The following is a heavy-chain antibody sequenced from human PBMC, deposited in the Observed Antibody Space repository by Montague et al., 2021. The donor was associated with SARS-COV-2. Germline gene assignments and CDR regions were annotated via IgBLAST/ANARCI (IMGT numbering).Heavy chain of an antibody. CDR3: ARARTRFSLIVVVIDTFDI. CDR1: GGSISSGGYY. V-gene: IGHV4-31*03. J-gene: IGHJ3*02. CDR2: IDYSGST. Sequence: TLSLTCTVSGGSISSGGYYWSWIRQRPGKGLEWIAYIDYSGSTYYNRCLESRVSISVDTSKNQFSLKLSSVTAADTAVYYCARARTRFSLIVVVIDTFDIWGQGTMVTVSS. D-gene: IGHD3-22*01.